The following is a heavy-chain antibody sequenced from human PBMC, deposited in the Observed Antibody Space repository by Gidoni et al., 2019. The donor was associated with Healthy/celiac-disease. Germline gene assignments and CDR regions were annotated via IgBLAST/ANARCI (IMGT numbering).Heavy chain of an antibody. CDR2: INHSGST. CDR1: GGSFSGYY. D-gene: IGHD3-10*01. CDR3: ASRVLLWFGDDAFDI. Sequence: QVQLQQWGAGLWKPSATLSLTCAVHGGSFSGYYWSWIRQPPRKGLEWIEEINHSGSTNYNPSLKSRVTISVDTSKNQFSLKLSSVTAADTAVYYCASRVLLWFGDDAFDIWGQGTMVTVSS. J-gene: IGHJ3*02. V-gene: IGHV4-34*01.